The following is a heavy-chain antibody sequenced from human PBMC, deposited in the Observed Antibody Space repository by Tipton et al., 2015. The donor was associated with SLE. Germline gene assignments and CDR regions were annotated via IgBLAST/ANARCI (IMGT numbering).Heavy chain of an antibody. D-gene: IGHD1-7*01. CDR3: ARGGGTTTDPFDY. CDR2: VSYDGTSK. V-gene: IGHV3-30*03. Sequence: QLVQSGPEVKKPGASVKVSCKASGYSFSSYGMHWVRQAPGKGLEWVALVSYDGTSKTYADSVKGRFTISRDNSRDTLFLQMNSLRSDDTAVYFCARGGGTTTDPFDYWGQGTLVTVSS. CDR1: GYSFSSYG. J-gene: IGHJ4*02.